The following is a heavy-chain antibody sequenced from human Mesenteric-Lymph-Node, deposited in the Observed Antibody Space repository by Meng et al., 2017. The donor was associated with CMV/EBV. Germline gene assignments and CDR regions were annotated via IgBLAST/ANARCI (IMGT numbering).Heavy chain of an antibody. CDR2: FYHSGST. V-gene: IGHV4-39*07. CDR3: ARGVGSSSADY. J-gene: IGHJ4*02. D-gene: IGHD6-6*01. CDR1: GGSISSSSYY. Sequence: SETLSLTCTVSGGSISSSSYYWGWIRQPPGKGLEWIGSFYHSGSTYYNSSLKSRVTISVDMSKNKFSLKLTSVTAADTAVYYCARGVGSSSADYWGQGTLVTVSS.